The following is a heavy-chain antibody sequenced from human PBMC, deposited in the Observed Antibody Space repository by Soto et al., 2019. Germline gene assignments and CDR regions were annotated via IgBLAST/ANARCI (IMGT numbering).Heavy chain of an antibody. V-gene: IGHV3-23*01. CDR2: ISGSGGTT. D-gene: IGHD2-15*01. J-gene: IGHJ2*01. CDR3: FSSRRRHTRYRSGLGIPAEPLSDL. Sequence: KGLEWVSAISGSGGTTYYVDSVKGRFTISRDNSKKTLYLQMNSLRAEDTAAFFFFSSRRRHTRYRSGLGIPAEPLSDL.